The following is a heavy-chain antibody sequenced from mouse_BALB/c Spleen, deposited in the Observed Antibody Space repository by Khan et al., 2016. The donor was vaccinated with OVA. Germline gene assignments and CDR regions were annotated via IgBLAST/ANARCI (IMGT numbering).Heavy chain of an antibody. CDR1: GYTFTSYW. CDR2: TNPTNGRT. CDR3: SRITNIVATYFYY. V-gene: IGHV1S81*02. Sequence: QVQLQQPGAELVKAGASVKMSCKASGYTFTSYWMHWVKQRLGQGLEWFAETNPTNGRTYYNETYKRKATMTVDKSSSTAYMLLSGPTFEDSAVYYCSRITNIVATYFYYLGQGTTLTVSS. D-gene: IGHD1-1*01. J-gene: IGHJ2*01.